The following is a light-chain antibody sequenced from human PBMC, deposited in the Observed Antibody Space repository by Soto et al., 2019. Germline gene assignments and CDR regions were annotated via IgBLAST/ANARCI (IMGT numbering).Light chain of an antibody. Sequence: DIQMTQSPSSLSASVGDRVTITCRASQTIGRYLNWYQQKPGKAPRHLIYIVSSLQSGVPSRFSGSGSGTDVILTITSLQPEDYATYFCQQSYNTPWTFGQGTKVEIK. J-gene: IGKJ1*01. CDR2: IVS. V-gene: IGKV1-39*01. CDR1: QTIGRY. CDR3: QQSYNTPWT.